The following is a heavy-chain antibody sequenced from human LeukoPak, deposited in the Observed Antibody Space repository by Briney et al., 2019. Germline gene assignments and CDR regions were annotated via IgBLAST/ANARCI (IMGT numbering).Heavy chain of an antibody. Sequence: PGGSLRLSCAASGFSFSSYDMHWVRQAPGKGLEWVAEMWYDGSNKYYADSVKGRFIFSRDNSKNTLYLQINSLSAEDTAVYYCARDGAAAAPEIYNYYYLDVWGKGTTVIVSS. CDR3: ARDGAAAAPEIYNYYYLDV. D-gene: IGHD6-25*01. CDR2: MWYDGSNK. CDR1: GFSFSSYD. V-gene: IGHV3-33*01. J-gene: IGHJ6*03.